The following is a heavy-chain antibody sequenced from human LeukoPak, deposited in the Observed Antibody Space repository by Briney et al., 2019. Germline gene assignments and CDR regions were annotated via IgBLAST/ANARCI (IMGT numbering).Heavy chain of an antibody. CDR2: ISRGSGYI. CDR1: GFTFSNYT. D-gene: IGHD4-17*01. CDR3: ARDATGDGDLES. Sequence: GGSLRLSCAASGFTFSNYTMNWVRQAPGKGLEWVSSISRGSGYIIYADSVKGRFTISRDNSKNTLYLQMNSLRSEDTAVYYRARDATGDGDLESWGQGTLVTVSP. J-gene: IGHJ5*02. V-gene: IGHV3-21*01.